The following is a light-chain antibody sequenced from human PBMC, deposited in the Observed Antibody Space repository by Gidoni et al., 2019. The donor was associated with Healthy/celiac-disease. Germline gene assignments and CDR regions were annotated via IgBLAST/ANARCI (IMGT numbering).Light chain of an antibody. CDR3: QSADSSGNYVV. CDR2: KDS. J-gene: IGLJ2*01. CDR1: AFPKQY. V-gene: IGLV3-25*02. Sequence: SYELTQPPSFSVSPGHTARITCSGDAFPKQYAYWYQQKPGQAPVLVIYKDSERPSGIPERFSGSSSGTTVKLTISGVQAEDEADYYCQSADSSGNYVVFGGGTKLTVL.